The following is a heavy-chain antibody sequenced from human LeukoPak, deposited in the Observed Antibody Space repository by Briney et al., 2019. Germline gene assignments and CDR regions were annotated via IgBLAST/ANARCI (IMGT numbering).Heavy chain of an antibody. J-gene: IGHJ4*02. V-gene: IGHV1-46*01. CDR3: ARDQGSRSYAPMVGY. Sequence: ASVKVSCKASGYTFTSYYMHWVRQAPGQGLEWMGIINPSGGSTSYAQKFQGRVTMTRDMSTSTVYMELSSLRSEDTAVYYCARDQGSRSYAPMVGYWGQGTLVTVSS. D-gene: IGHD1-26*01. CDR2: INPSGGST. CDR1: GYTFTSYY.